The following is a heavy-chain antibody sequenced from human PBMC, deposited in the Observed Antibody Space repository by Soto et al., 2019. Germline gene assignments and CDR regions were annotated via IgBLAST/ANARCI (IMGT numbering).Heavy chain of an antibody. J-gene: IGHJ6*02. CDR2: ISGSGGST. Sequence: EVQLLESGGGLVQPGGSLRLSCEASGFTFSSYAMSWVRQAPGKGLEWVSAISGSGGSTYYADSVKGRFTISRDKSKNTLYLQMNSLRAEDTAVYYCAKGGEGYYDSSCFSLYYYYYGMAVWGQGTTVTVSS. D-gene: IGHD3-22*01. V-gene: IGHV3-23*01. CDR3: AKGGEGYYDSSCFSLYYYYYGMAV. CDR1: GFTFSSYA.